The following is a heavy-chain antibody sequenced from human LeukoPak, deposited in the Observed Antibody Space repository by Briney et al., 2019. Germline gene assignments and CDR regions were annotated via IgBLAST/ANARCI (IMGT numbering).Heavy chain of an antibody. Sequence: SETLSLTCAVSGGSISSNYWSWIRRPPGKGLEWIGDIHHSGGTNYNPSLKSRVTISVDTSKNQFSLKLKSVTAADTAVYYCARAGGYRPAAADLDYWGQGTLVTVSS. CDR2: IHHSGGT. CDR1: GGSISSNY. V-gene: IGHV4-59*01. J-gene: IGHJ4*02. CDR3: ARAGGYRPAAADLDY. D-gene: IGHD6-13*01.